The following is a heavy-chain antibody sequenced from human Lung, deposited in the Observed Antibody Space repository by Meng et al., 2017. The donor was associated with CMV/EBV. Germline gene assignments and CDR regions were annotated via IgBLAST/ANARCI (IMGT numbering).Heavy chain of an antibody. CDR3: ARGEDIVVENWFDP. D-gene: IGHD2-15*01. CDR1: GFTFSSYW. CDR2: INSDGSST. Sequence: GALKISCAASGFTFSSYWMHWVRQAPGKGLVWVSRINSDGSSTSYADSVKGRFTISRDNAKNTLYLQMNSLRAEDTAVYYCARGEDIVVENWFDPWGQGTLVTVSS. V-gene: IGHV3-74*01. J-gene: IGHJ5*02.